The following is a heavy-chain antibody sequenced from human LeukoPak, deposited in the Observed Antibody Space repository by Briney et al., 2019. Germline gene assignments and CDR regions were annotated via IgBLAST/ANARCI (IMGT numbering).Heavy chain of an antibody. Sequence: SETLSLTCTVSGGPISNYYWSWIRQPAGKGLEWIERLYIGRSTNYNPSLKSRVTMSLDTSNNQFSLKLTSLTAADTAVYYCARESRVLIGDGYYLDSWGPGTLVTVSS. CDR2: LYIGRST. CDR3: ARESRVLIGDGYYLDS. D-gene: IGHD3-3*01. V-gene: IGHV4-4*07. CDR1: GGPISNYY. J-gene: IGHJ4*02.